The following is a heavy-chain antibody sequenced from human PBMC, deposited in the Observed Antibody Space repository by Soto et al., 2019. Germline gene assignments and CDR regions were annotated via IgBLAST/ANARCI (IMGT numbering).Heavy chain of an antibody. Sequence: QVQLQESGPGLVKPSQTLSLTCTACGGSISSGGYYWSWIRQHPGTGLEWIGYISYSGSTYYNPSLKSRVTISVDTSKNQFPLILNSVTAADTAVYYCARGVLHWGQGALGTVSS. CDR3: ARGVLH. J-gene: IGHJ4*01. CDR1: GGSISSGGYY. V-gene: IGHV4-31*03. CDR2: ISYSGST.